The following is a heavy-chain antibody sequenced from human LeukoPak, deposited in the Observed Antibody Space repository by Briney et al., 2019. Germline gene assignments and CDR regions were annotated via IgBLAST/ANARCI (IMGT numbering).Heavy chain of an antibody. D-gene: IGHD2-21*01. Sequence: PGGSLRLSCAASGFTFSSYAMSWVRQAPGKGLEWVSAICGSGDSTYYADSVKGRFTISRDNSKNTLYLQMNSLRAEDAAVYYCAKAGILWAALSTLDYWGQGTLVTVSS. CDR2: ICGSGDST. V-gene: IGHV3-23*01. CDR1: GFTFSSYA. CDR3: AKAGILWAALSTLDY. J-gene: IGHJ4*02.